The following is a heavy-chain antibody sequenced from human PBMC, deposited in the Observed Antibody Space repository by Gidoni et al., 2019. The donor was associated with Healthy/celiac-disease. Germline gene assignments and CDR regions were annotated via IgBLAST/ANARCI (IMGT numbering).Heavy chain of an antibody. D-gene: IGHD3-10*01. J-gene: IGHJ3*02. V-gene: IGHV1-2*06. Sequence: QMQLVQSGAEVKKPGASVKLSCKASGYTFTGYYLHLFRQAPGHGLEWMGRITPNSGCTNEAQKCQGRVTMTMDTSISTAYMELSRLRSDDTAVYYCARSYYYGSWSYYGDAFDIWGQGTMVTVSS. CDR3: ARSYYYGSWSYYGDAFDI. CDR1: GYTFTGYY. CDR2: ITPNSGCT.